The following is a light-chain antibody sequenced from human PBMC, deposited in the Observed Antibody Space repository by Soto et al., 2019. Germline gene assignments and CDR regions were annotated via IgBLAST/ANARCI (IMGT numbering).Light chain of an antibody. V-gene: IGKV1-5*03. CDR3: QQYNSYPT. CDR2: KAS. J-gene: IGKJ1*01. CDR1: QSISSW. Sequence: DIQMTQSPSTLSASVGDRVTITCRASQSISSWLAWYQQKPGKAPKLLIYKASSLESGVPSRFSGGGSGTELTLTISSLQPDDFATYYCQQYNSYPTFGQGTKVEIK.